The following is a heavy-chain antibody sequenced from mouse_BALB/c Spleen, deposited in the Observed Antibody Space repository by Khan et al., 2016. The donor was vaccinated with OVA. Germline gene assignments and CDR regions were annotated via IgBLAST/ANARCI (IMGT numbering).Heavy chain of an antibody. CDR3: ARDYWFAY. Sequence: EVKLEESGGGLVQPGGSLKLSCAASGFTFSNYAMSWVRQTPEKRPEWVASISSGGTTYCPDIVKGRFTISRDNARNILYLQLSSLRSEDTAMYYCARDYWFAYWGQGTLVTVSA. CDR2: ISSGGTT. V-gene: IGHV5-6-5*01. J-gene: IGHJ3*01. CDR1: GFTFSNYA.